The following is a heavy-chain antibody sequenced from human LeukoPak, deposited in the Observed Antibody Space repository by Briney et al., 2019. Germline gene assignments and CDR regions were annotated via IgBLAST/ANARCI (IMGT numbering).Heavy chain of an antibody. Sequence: ASVKVSCKASGYTFTGYYMHWVRQAPGQGLEWMGWINPNSGGTNYAQKFQGRVTMTRDTSISTAYMELSRLRSDDTAVYYCARAGYCSSTSCRYLYWFDPWGQGTLVTVSS. J-gene: IGHJ5*02. CDR1: GYTFTGYY. V-gene: IGHV1-2*02. CDR3: ARAGYCSSTSCRYLYWFDP. CDR2: INPNSGGT. D-gene: IGHD2-2*01.